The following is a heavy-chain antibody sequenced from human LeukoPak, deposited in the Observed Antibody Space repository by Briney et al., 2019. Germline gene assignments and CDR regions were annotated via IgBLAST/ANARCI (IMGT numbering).Heavy chain of an antibody. D-gene: IGHD1-26*01. Sequence: ASVKVSCKASGYTFTSYGISWVRQAPGQGLEWMGIINPSGGSTSYAQKFQGRVTMTRDMSTSTVYMELSSLRSEDTAVYYCARDRGTLPNYYYYMDVWGKGTTVTVSS. V-gene: IGHV1-46*01. CDR2: INPSGGST. J-gene: IGHJ6*03. CDR3: ARDRGTLPNYYYYMDV. CDR1: GYTFTSYG.